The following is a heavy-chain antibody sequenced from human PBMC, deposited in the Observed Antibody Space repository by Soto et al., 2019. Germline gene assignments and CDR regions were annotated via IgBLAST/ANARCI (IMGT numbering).Heavy chain of an antibody. V-gene: IGHV4-38-2*02. CDR3: ARENYYDGSGYYYYFDY. CDR2: IFHSGST. J-gene: IGHJ4*01. D-gene: IGHD3-22*01. Sequence: PSETLSLTCAVSGYSISSDYSWGCIRQPPGKGVEWLGSIFHSGSTYYNPSLKSRVTISLDTSQNHFSLKLSSVTAADTAVYYCARENYYDGSGYYYYFDYWGHGTLVTVSS. CDR1: GYSISSDYS.